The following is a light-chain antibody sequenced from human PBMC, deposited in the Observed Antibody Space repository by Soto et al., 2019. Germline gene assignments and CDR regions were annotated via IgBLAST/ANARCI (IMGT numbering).Light chain of an antibody. J-gene: IGKJ2*01. CDR2: GAS. V-gene: IGKV3-20*01. Sequence: EIVLTQSPGTLSLSPGERATLSCRASQSVSSSYLAWYQQKPGQAPRLIIYGASSMATGIPDRFSGSGSGTHFTLTISRLEPEDFAVYYCQQYGSSPPTFGPGTKLEIK. CDR3: QQYGSSPPT. CDR1: QSVSSSY.